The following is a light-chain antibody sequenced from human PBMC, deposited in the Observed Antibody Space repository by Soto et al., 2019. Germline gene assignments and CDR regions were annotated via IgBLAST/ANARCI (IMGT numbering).Light chain of an antibody. J-gene: IGLJ1*01. V-gene: IGLV2-23*02. CDR2: EVT. Sequence: QSALTQPASVSGSPGQSITISCTGTTSDVGSYNLVSWYQQHPGKAPKLMIYEVTNRPSGVSNRFSGSKSGNTASLTISGLQAEDEADYYCCSFAGSTTLYVFGTGTKLTVL. CDR3: CSFAGSTTLYV. CDR1: TSDVGSYNL.